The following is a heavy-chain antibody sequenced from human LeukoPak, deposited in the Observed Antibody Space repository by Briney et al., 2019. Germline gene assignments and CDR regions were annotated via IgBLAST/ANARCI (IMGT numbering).Heavy chain of an antibody. J-gene: IGHJ5*02. D-gene: IGHD6-19*01. CDR1: GGSISSYY. CDR3: ARLYSSGWYWFVP. V-gene: IGHV4-59*01. Sequence: PSQTLSLTCTVSGGSISSYYWSWIRQPPGKGREWNGYIYYRGNTNSNPSLRGEVPISLDTSKNQFSLKLSSVTAADTGVYYCARLYSSGWYWFVPWGQGTLVTVSS. CDR2: IYYRGNT.